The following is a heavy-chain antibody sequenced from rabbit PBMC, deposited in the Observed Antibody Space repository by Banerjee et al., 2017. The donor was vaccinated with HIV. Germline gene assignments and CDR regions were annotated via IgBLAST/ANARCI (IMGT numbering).Heavy chain of an antibody. CDR3: ARDVDYHDYGDWGL. CDR2: INSGSGGT. V-gene: IGHV1S40*01. Sequence: CINSGSGGTWYATWAKGRFTSSKTSSTTVTLQMTSLTAADTATYFCARDVDYHDYGDWGLWGQGTLVTVS. J-gene: IGHJ3*01. D-gene: IGHD2-1*01.